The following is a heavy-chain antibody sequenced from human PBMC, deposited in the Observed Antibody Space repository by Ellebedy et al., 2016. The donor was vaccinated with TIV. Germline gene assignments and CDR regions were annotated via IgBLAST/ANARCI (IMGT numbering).Heavy chain of an antibody. CDR3: TRDGSEWSRDY. D-gene: IGHD3-3*01. J-gene: IGHJ4*02. V-gene: IGHV3-21*06. CDR1: GFIFSVTG. CDR2: IVSSGRET. Sequence: GESLKISXAASGFIFSVTGMTWIRQAPGKGLEWVATIVSSGRETYYADPLKGRFTISRDNAMNLVYLQMNSLSAEDTAVYYCTRDGSEWSRDYWGQGTLVTVSS.